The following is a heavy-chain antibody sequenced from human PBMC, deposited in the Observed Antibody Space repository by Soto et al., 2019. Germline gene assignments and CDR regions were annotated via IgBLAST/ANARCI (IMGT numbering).Heavy chain of an antibody. CDR3: ATAEVDY. Sequence: LRLSCAASGFTFGDYWMHWVRQPPGKGPEWVSRMTGDGRTTQYADSVKGRFTASRDNAKSTLYLQMNSLRAKDTAVYYCATAEVDYWRPGTLVTVSS. V-gene: IGHV3-74*03. J-gene: IGHJ4*02. CDR2: MTGDGRTT. CDR1: GFTFGDYW.